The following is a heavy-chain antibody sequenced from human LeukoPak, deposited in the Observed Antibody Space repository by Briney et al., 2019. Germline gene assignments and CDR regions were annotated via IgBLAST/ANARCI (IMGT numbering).Heavy chain of an antibody. CDR3: ARNYYGRGAFAY. V-gene: IGHV3-66*01. J-gene: IGHJ4*02. CDR1: GFTFGNNY. D-gene: IGHD3-10*01. CDR2: IYSCGGA. Sequence: GGPQSLLCAASGFTFGNNYISWLPQAPGKTLEWVSVIYSCGGAYYVEPVRGRFNLSRGNSKNTLHLQMNSLRAEDTAMYYCARNYYGRGAFAYWGQGTLVTVSS.